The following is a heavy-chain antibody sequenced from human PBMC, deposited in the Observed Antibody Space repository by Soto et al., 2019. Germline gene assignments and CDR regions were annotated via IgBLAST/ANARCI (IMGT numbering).Heavy chain of an antibody. CDR3: SGAESPATSYY. D-gene: IGHD1-26*01. CDR1: GVPMDHFA. Sequence: GVSRRHWWIGSGVPMDHFAINWFRHEPGKGLEWVGLMRNQSYQETTEYAAAVKGRFTISRDTSNRIAYLPMNSLNIEDSFFYYFSGAESPATSYY. CDR2: MRNQSYQETT. V-gene: IGHV3-49*03. J-gene: IGHJ6*01.